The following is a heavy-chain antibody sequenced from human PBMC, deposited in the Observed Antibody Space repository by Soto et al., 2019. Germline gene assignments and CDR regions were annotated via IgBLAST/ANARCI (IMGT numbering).Heavy chain of an antibody. CDR2: IIPILGIA. J-gene: IGHJ5*02. V-gene: IGHV1-69*02. CDR1: GGTFSSYT. Sequence: ASVKVSCKASGGTFSSYTISWVRQAPGQGLEWMGRIIPILGIANYAQKFQGRVTITADKSTSTAYMELSSLRSEDTAVYYCASFSFSTTVVTSPLTWGQGTLVTVSS. D-gene: IGHD4-17*01. CDR3: ASFSFSTTVVTSPLT.